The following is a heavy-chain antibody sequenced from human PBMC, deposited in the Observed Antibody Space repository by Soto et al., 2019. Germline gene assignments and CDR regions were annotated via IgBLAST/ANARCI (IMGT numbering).Heavy chain of an antibody. CDR2: ICYGGST. J-gene: IGHJ4*02. Sequence: QVQLQESAPGLVKPSQTLSLTCTVSGGSISSGGYYWSWIRQPPGKRLEWIGYICYGGSTYYNPSLKSRVTISVDTSKNQFSLKLSSVTAADTAVYYCARLTVLMAYYFDYWGQGTLVTVSS. V-gene: IGHV4-31*03. CDR3: ARLTVLMAYYFDY. CDR1: GGSISSGGYY. D-gene: IGHD2-8*01.